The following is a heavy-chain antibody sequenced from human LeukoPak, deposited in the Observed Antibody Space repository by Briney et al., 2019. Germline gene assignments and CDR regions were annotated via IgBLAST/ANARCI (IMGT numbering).Heavy chain of an antibody. Sequence: PGGSLRLSCAASGFTVSSNYMNWVRQAPGKGLKWVSVIYSGGSTYYADSVKGRFTISRDNSKNTLYLQMNSLRAEDTAVYYCARVDRRSAGSTIDYWGQGTLVTVSS. D-gene: IGHD1/OR15-1a*01. CDR1: GFTVSSNY. V-gene: IGHV3-53*01. CDR2: IYSGGST. J-gene: IGHJ4*02. CDR3: ARVDRRSAGSTIDY.